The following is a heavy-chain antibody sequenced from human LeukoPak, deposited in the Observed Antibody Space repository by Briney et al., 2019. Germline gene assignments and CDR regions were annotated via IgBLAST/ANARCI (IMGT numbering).Heavy chain of an antibody. CDR1: GYTFTSYD. V-gene: IGHV1-8*01. Sequence: ASVKVSCKASGYTFTSYDINGVRQATGQGLEWMGWMSPNSGNTGYAQKFQGRVTMTRNTSISTAYMELSSLRSEDTAVCYCASARYSSGWYERLYFDYWGQGTLVTVSS. CDR2: MSPNSGNT. D-gene: IGHD6-19*01. CDR3: ASARYSSGWYERLYFDY. J-gene: IGHJ4*02.